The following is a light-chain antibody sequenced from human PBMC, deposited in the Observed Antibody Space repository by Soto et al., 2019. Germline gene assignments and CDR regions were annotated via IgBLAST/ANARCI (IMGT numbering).Light chain of an antibody. CDR3: QQHNKWPLFT. Sequence: ETVMTQSPATLSVSPGERATLSCRASLSVGSNLAWYQQRPGQAPRLLIYGASTRATGIPVRFSGSGSGTEFTLTISSLQSEDFGFYYCQQHNKWPLFTFGPGTRVDMK. V-gene: IGKV3-15*01. CDR1: LSVGSN. J-gene: IGKJ3*01. CDR2: GAS.